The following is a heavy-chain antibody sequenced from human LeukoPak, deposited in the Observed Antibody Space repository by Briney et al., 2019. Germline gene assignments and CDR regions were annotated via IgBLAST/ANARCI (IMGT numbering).Heavy chain of an antibody. D-gene: IGHD1-1*01. J-gene: IGHJ5*02. V-gene: IGHV4-38-2*01. Sequence: KRSETLSLTCVVSGYSISNDYYWGWIRQPPGKGLEWIGNIYHSGGSYYNPSLKSRVTILVDTSKNQFSLKLSSVTAADTAVYYCAKAGTTGIHHWFDPWGQGNLVTVSS. CDR1: GYSISNDYY. CDR2: IYHSGGS. CDR3: AKAGTTGIHHWFDP.